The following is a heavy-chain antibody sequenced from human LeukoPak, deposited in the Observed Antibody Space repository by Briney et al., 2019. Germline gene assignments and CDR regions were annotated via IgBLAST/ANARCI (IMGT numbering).Heavy chain of an antibody. V-gene: IGHV3-23*01. J-gene: IGHJ4*02. Sequence: PGGSLRLSCEVFGVTFSTSAMSWVRQAPGKGLEWVSGIRASDDTTYYVDSVKGRFTVSRDNSKNTLYLQMTSLRVEDTAVYYCRFYTSGSDYWGQGTLVTVSS. CDR3: RFYTSGSDY. D-gene: IGHD3-22*01. CDR1: GVTFSTSA. CDR2: IRASDDTT.